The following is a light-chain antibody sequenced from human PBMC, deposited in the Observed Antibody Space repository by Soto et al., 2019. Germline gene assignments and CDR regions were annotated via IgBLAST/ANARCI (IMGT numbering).Light chain of an antibody. V-gene: IGLV2-14*01. Sequence: QSALTQPASVSGSPGQSITISCTGTSSDVGGYNYVSWYQQHPDKAPKLMIYEVSNRPSGVSNRFSGSKSGNTASLTISGLQAEDEADYYCSSYTSSSTGFVFGTGTKLTVL. J-gene: IGLJ1*01. CDR1: SSDVGGYNY. CDR3: SSYTSSSTGFV. CDR2: EVS.